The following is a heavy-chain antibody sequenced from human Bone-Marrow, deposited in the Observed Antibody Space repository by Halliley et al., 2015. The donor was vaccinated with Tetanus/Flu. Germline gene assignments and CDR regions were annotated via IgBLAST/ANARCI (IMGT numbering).Heavy chain of an antibody. D-gene: IGHD1-26*01. J-gene: IGHJ4*02. Sequence: GVEWIGSIYHSGSTYYNPSLKSRVSISIDTSNNRFSLRLTSVTAADTATYYCARDGTSGSFSIWGQGTLVTVSS. CDR3: ARDGTSGSFSI. CDR2: IYHSGST. V-gene: IGHV4-31*02.